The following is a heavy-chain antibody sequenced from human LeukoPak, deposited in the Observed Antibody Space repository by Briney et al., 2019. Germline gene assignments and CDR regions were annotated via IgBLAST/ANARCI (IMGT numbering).Heavy chain of an antibody. CDR3: ARIGYCSSTSCYRPYYFDY. Sequence: SETLSLTCTVSGGSISSSSYYWGWIRQPPGKGLEWIGSIYYSGSTYYNPSLKSRVTISVDTSKNQFSLKLSSVTAADTAVYYCARIGYCSSTSCYRPYYFDYWGQGTLVTVSS. J-gene: IGHJ4*02. CDR1: GGSISSSSYY. CDR2: IYYSGST. D-gene: IGHD2-2*01. V-gene: IGHV4-39*07.